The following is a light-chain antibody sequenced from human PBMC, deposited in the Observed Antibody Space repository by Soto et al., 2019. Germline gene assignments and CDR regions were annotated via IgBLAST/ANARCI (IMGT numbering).Light chain of an antibody. CDR1: PGISSY. V-gene: IGKV1-8*01. CDR3: LQSSSAPFA. J-gene: IGKJ4*01. Sequence: AIRMTQCPSSLSASTGDRVTITCRASPGISSYLAWYQQKPGKAPKLLIYAASTLQSGVPSRFSGSGSGTDFTLTIDSLQPEDFATYYCLQSSSAPFAFGGGTKVDIK. CDR2: AAS.